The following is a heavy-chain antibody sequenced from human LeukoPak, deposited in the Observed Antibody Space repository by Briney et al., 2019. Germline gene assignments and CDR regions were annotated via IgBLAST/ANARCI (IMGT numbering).Heavy chain of an antibody. CDR1: GGSISSHY. CDR2: IYYSGST. J-gene: IGHJ5*02. D-gene: IGHD3-10*01. Sequence: SETLSLTCTVSGGSISSHYWSWIRQPPGKGLEWIGYIYYSGSTNYNPSLKSRVTISVDTSKNQFSLKLSSVTAADTAVYYCARVVSGWFDPLGPGNPGHRLL. CDR3: ARVVSGWFDP. V-gene: IGHV4-59*11.